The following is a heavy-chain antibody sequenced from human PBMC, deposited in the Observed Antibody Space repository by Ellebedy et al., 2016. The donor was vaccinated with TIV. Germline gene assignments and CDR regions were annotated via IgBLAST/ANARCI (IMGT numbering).Heavy chain of an antibody. CDR3: AREGVGAVAAFDI. CDR2: INWNGGST. Sequence: GESLKISCAASGFTFDDYGMSWVRQAPGKGLEWVSGINWNGGSTGYADSVKGRFTISRDNAKNSLYLQMNSLRAEDTALYYCAREGVGAVAAFDIWGQGTMVTVSS. V-gene: IGHV3-20*04. CDR1: GFTFDDYG. J-gene: IGHJ3*02. D-gene: IGHD1-26*01.